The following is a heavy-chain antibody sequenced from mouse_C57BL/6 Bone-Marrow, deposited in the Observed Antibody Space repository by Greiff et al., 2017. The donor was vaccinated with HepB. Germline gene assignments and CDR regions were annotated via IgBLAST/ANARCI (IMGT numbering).Heavy chain of an antibody. CDR1: GFTFSSYG. Sequence: DVHLVESGGDLVKPGGSLKLSCAASGFTFSSYGMSWVRQTPDKRLEWVATISSGGSYTDYPDSVKGRFTISRDNATNTLYLQMSSLTSEDTAMYCCARHRPYGNLDYWGQGPTLAVSS. CDR3: ARHRPYGNLDY. D-gene: IGHD2-1*01. V-gene: IGHV5-6*01. J-gene: IGHJ2*01. CDR2: ISSGGSYT.